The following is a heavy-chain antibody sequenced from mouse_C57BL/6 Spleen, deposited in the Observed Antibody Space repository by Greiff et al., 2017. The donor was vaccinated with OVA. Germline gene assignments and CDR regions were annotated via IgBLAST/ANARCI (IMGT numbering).Heavy chain of an antibody. CDR2: INPNYGTT. CDR1: GYSFTDSN. J-gene: IGHJ4*01. CDR3: AKGGQLRLGYAMDY. V-gene: IGHV1-39*01. Sequence: EVQLVESGPELVKPGASVKISCKASGYSFTDSNMNWVKQSNGKSLEWIGVINPNYGTTSYNQKFKGKATLTVDQSSSTAYMQLNSLTSEDSAVYYCAKGGQLRLGYAMDYWGQGTSVTVSS. D-gene: IGHD3-2*02.